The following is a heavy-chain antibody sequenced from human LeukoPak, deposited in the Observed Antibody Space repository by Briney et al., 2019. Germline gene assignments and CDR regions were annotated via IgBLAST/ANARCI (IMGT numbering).Heavy chain of an antibody. D-gene: IGHD4-17*01. CDR1: GGSISSGSYY. V-gene: IGHV4-61*02. CDR3: ARARFSGYGDFNSGVSSYYYYYMDV. J-gene: IGHJ6*03. CDR2: IYTCGST. Sequence: PSETLSLTCTVSGGSISSGSYYWSWIRQPAGKGLEWIGRIYTCGSTNYNPSLKSRVTISVDTSKNQFSLKLSSVTAADTAVYYCARARFSGYGDFNSGVSSYYYYYMDVWGKGTTVTISS.